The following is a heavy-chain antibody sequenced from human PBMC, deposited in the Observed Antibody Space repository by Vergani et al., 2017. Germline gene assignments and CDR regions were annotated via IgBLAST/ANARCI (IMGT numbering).Heavy chain of an antibody. CDR3: ASEDTELDQLPNLLDY. CDR1: GYTFTSYY. CDR2: INPSGGST. D-gene: IGHD2-2*01. J-gene: IGHJ4*02. V-gene: IGHV1-46*01. Sequence: QVQLVQSGAEVKKPGASVKVSCKASGYTFTSYYMHWVRQAPGQGLEWMGIINPSGGSTSYAQKFQGRVTMTRDTSTSTVYMELSSLRSEDTAVYYCASEDTELDQLPNLLDYWGQGTLVTVSS.